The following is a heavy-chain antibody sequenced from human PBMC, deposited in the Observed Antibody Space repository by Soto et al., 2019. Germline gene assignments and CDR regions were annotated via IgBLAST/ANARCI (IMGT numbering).Heavy chain of an antibody. Sequence: SETLSLTCTVSGGSISSGGYYWSWIRQHPGKGLEWIGYIYYSGSTYYNPSLKSRVTISVDTSKNQFSLKLSSVTAADTAVYYCARDKGWELPFDYWGQGTLVTVSS. J-gene: IGHJ4*02. CDR1: GGSISSGGYY. CDR3: ARDKGWELPFDY. CDR2: IYYSGST. D-gene: IGHD1-26*01. V-gene: IGHV4-31*03.